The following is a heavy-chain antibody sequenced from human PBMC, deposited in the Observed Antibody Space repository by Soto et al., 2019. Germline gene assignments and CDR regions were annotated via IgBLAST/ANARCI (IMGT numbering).Heavy chain of an antibody. CDR3: VWGYCSSTSCYNWFDP. CDR1: GFTFSSYS. V-gene: IGHV3-21*01. D-gene: IGHD2-2*01. Sequence: LSCAASGFTFSSYSMNWVRQAPGKGLEWVSSISSTSSYIYYADSVKGRFSISRDNAKNSLYLQMNSLRAEDTAVYYCVWGYCSSTSCYNWFDPWGQGTLVTVSS. CDR2: ISSTSSYI. J-gene: IGHJ5*02.